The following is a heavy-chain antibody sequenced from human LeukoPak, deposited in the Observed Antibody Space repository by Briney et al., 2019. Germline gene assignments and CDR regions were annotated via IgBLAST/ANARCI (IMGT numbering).Heavy chain of an antibody. Sequence: SETLSLTCAVYGGSFSGYYWSWIRQPPGKGLEWIGEINHSGSTNYNPSLKSRVTISVDTSKNQFSLKLSSVTAADTAVYYCARGRSGYSSGWGQGTLVTVSS. J-gene: IGHJ4*02. CDR3: ARGRSGYSSG. CDR1: GGSFSGYY. V-gene: IGHV4-34*01. CDR2: INHSGST. D-gene: IGHD5-18*01.